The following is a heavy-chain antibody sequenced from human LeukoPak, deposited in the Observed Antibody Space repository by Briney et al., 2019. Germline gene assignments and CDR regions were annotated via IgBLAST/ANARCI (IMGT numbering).Heavy chain of an antibody. CDR3: ARVSSTTYSDWFDP. D-gene: IGHD2/OR15-2a*01. CDR2: IYPKNGGT. J-gene: IGHJ5*02. V-gene: IGHV1-2*02. CDR1: GYTFIDFY. Sequence: ASVKVSCKASGYTFIDFYMHWVRQAPGQGLEWMGWIYPKNGGTNYAQKFQGRVTLTRDTSISTACMGLSRLRSDDTAAYYCARVSSTTYSDWFDPWGRGTLVTVSS.